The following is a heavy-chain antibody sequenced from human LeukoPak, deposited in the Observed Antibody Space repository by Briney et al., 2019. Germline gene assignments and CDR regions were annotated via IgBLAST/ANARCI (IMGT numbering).Heavy chain of an antibody. CDR1: GFTFSSYG. CDR3: AKDHLYYFDY. CDR2: ISYDGSNK. V-gene: IGHV3-30*18. J-gene: IGHJ4*02. Sequence: GGSLRLSCAASGFTFSSYGMHWVRKAPGKGLARVAVISYDGSNKYYADSVKGRFTISRDNSKNTLYLQMNSLRAEDTAVYYCAKDHLYYFDYWGQGTLVTVSS.